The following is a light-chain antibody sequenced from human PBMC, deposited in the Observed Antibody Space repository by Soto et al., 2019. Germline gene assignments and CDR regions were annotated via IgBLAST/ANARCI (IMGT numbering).Light chain of an antibody. CDR2: GSS. CDR3: QQYGSSPPYT. J-gene: IGKJ2*01. V-gene: IGKV3-20*01. Sequence: EVVLTQSPGTLSLSPGERATLSCRASQSVRNNYLAWYQQKPGQSPKLLIFGSSDRATGIPDRFSGSGSGTDFTLTISRLEPEDFAVYYCQQYGSSPPYTFGQGSKLEIK. CDR1: QSVRNNY.